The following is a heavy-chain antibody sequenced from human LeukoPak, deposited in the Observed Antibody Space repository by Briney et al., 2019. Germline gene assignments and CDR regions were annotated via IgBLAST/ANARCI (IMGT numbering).Heavy chain of an antibody. CDR1: GYSFTSYW. Sequence: GESLKISCKGSGYSFTSYWIGWVRQMPGKGLEWMGIIYPGDSDTRYSPSFQGQVTISADKSISTAYLQWSSLKASDTAMYYCAXXXXXXXDPEYNWFDPWGQGTLVTVSS. J-gene: IGHJ5*02. CDR3: AXXXXXXXDPEYNWFDP. CDR2: IYPGDSDT. V-gene: IGHV5-51*01.